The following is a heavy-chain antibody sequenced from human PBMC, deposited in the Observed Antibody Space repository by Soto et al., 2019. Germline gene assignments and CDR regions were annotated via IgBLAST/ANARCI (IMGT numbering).Heavy chain of an antibody. J-gene: IGHJ6*03. V-gene: IGHV4-59*01. Sequence: SETLSLTCTVSGGSISSYYWSWIRQPPGKGLEWIGYIYYSGSTNYNPSLKSRVTISVDTSKNQFSLKLSSVTAADTAVYYCARGFWSGRYYYYYMDVWGKGTTVTVSS. CDR3: ARGFWSGRYYYYYMDV. CDR1: GGSISSYY. D-gene: IGHD3-3*01. CDR2: IYYSGST.